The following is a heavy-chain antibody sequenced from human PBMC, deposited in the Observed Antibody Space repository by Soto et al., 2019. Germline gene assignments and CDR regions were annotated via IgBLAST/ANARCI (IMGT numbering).Heavy chain of an antibody. CDR2: ISSSSSTI. D-gene: IGHD3-3*01. CDR1: GFTFSSYS. Sequence: GGYLRLSCAASGFTFSSYSMNWVRQAPGKGLEWVSYISSSSSTIYYADSVKGRFTISRDNAKNSLYLQMNSLRDEDTAVYYCAREAGYYDFWTGYYTGDLTYYYGMDVWGQGTSVTVSS. J-gene: IGHJ6*02. CDR3: AREAGYYDFWTGYYTGDLTYYYGMDV. V-gene: IGHV3-48*02.